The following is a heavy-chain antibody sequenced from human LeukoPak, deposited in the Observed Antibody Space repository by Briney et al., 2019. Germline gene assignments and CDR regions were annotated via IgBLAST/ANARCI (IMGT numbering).Heavy chain of an antibody. D-gene: IGHD4-17*01. V-gene: IGHV3-33*01. CDR2: IWYDGSSK. CDR3: ARVEADYGDYLFDY. Sequence: GGSLRLSCAASGFTFSSYGMHWVRQAPGKGLEWVAVIWYDGSSKYYADSVKGRFTISRDNSKNTLYLQMNSLRADDTAVYYCARVEADYGDYLFDYWGQGTLVTVSS. CDR1: GFTFSSYG. J-gene: IGHJ4*02.